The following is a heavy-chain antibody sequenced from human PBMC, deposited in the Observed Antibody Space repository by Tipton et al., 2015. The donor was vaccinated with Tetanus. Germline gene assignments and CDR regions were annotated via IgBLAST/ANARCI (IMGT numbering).Heavy chain of an antibody. CDR3: GVMVRGVLLTRVIEH. V-gene: IGHV3-11*01. CDR2: ISGSGNTI. CDR1: GISFSDSY. D-gene: IGHD3-10*01. J-gene: IGHJ4*02. Sequence: LSLTCAASGISFSDSYMTWMRQAPGKGPEWVSYISGSGNTIYLADSVKGRMTTSRDNGKASVYLQMNNLRAEDTAVYYCGVMVRGVLLTRVIEHWGQGALVTVSS.